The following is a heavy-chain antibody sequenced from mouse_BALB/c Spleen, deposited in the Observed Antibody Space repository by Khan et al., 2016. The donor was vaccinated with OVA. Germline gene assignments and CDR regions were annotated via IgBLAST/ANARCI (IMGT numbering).Heavy chain of an antibody. CDR2: IWSDGST. Sequence: QVQLKESGPGLVAPSQSLSITCTISGFSLTNYGIHWVRQPPGKGLEWLVVIWSDGSTTYNSALKSRLTISKDNSKSKVVLKMNSLQTDDSAVYFCARQPYYHYNIMDYWGQGTSVTVSS. CDR3: ARQPYYHYNIMDY. D-gene: IGHD2-10*01. V-gene: IGHV2-6-1*01. J-gene: IGHJ4*01. CDR1: GFSLTNYG.